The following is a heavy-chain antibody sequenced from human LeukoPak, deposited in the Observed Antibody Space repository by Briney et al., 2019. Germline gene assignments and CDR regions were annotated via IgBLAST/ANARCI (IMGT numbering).Heavy chain of an antibody. CDR1: GYTLTELS. D-gene: IGHD3-22*01. CDR2: FDPEDGET. CDR3: ATDRDYYDSRTHRNYFDY. J-gene: IGHJ4*02. Sequence: ASVKVSCKASGYTLTELSMHWVRQAPGKGLEWMGGFDPEDGETIYAQKFQGRVTMTEDTSTDTAYMELSSLRSEDTAVYYCATDRDYYDSRTHRNYFDYWGQGTLVTVSS. V-gene: IGHV1-24*01.